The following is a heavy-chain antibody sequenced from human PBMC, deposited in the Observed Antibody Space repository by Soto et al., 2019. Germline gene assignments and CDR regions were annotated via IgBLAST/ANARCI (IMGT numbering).Heavy chain of an antibody. CDR1: GGSISSSSYY. CDR3: ARRYGRNFDY. Sequence: SETLSLTCTVSGGSISSSSYYWGWIRQPPGKGLEWIGSIFYSGSTYYNPSLKSRVTISVDTSKNQFSLKLSSVTAADTAMYYCARRYGRNFDYWGQGTLVTVSS. V-gene: IGHV4-39*07. J-gene: IGHJ4*02. CDR2: IFYSGST. D-gene: IGHD1-20*01.